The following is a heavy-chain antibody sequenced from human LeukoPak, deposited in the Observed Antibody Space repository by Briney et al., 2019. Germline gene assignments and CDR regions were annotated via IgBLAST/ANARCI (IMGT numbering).Heavy chain of an antibody. Sequence: GESLKISCKGSGYRFSGYWIAWVRQVPGKGLEWMGIIYPGDSDTGYSPSFEGQVTISADTSISTAYLQWNSLQASDTAMFYCARLDTAMILGMDVWGQGTTITVSS. CDR2: IYPGDSDT. J-gene: IGHJ6*02. CDR3: ARLDTAMILGMDV. D-gene: IGHD5-18*01. V-gene: IGHV5-51*01. CDR1: GYRFSGYW.